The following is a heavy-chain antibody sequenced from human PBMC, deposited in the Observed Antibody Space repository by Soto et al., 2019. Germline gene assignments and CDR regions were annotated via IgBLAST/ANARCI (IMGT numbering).Heavy chain of an antibody. J-gene: IGHJ6*03. D-gene: IGHD3-3*01. CDR3: ARRGTVRPIFWSGYYPNYYYYYMDV. V-gene: IGHV1-58*01. Sequence: SVKVSCKASGFTFTSSAVQWVRQARGQRLEWIGWIVVGSGNTNYAQKFQERVTITRDMSTSTAYMELSSLRSEDTAVYYCARRGTVRPIFWSGYYPNYYYYYMDVWGKGTTVTVSS. CDR1: GFTFTSSA. CDR2: IVVGSGNT.